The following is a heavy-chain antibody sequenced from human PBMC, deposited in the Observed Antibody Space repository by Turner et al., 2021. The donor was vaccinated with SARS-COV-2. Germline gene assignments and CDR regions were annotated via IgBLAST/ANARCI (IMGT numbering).Heavy chain of an antibody. Sequence: EVQLVESGGGLVQPGRSLRLSCADSGFTFDDYAMHWVRQAPGKGLEWVSGISWNSGSIAYADSVKGRFTISRDNAKNSLYVQMHSLRAEDTALYYCAKAPNREYYDFWSGYLYYFDYWGQGTLVTVSS. CDR2: ISWNSGSI. D-gene: IGHD3-3*01. CDR3: AKAPNREYYDFWSGYLYYFDY. J-gene: IGHJ4*02. CDR1: GFTFDDYA. V-gene: IGHV3-9*01.